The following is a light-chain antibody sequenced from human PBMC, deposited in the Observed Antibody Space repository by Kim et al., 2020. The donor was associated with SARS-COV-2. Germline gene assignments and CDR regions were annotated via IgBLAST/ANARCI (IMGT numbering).Light chain of an antibody. Sequence: ASVGDRVTITCRASQGVSTYLAWYQQKPAKAPKLLIYAASTLQSGVPSRFSGSGSGTHFTLTISSLQPEDFATYYCQQLYSLPLTFGGGTKVDIK. J-gene: IGKJ4*01. V-gene: IGKV1-9*01. CDR1: QGVSTY. CDR2: AAS. CDR3: QQLYSLPLT.